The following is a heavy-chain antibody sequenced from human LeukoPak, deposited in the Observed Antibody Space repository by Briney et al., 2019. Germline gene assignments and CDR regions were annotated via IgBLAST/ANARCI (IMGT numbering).Heavy chain of an antibody. J-gene: IGHJ4*02. CDR2: VNSDGSST. CDR3: ARGSTQYSSGWYGLDY. Sequence: GGSLRLSCAASGFTFRRYRMDWVRHAPGKGLGWVSRVNSDGSSTTYAHSVKARFTISRDNAKNTLYLQMNSLRAEDTAVYYCARGSTQYSSGWYGLDYWGQGTLVTVSS. V-gene: IGHV3-74*01. D-gene: IGHD6-19*01. CDR1: GFTFRRYR.